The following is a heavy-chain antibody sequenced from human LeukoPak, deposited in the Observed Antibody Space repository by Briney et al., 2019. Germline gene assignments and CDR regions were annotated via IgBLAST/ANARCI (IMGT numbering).Heavy chain of an antibody. CDR1: GGSLRSSSYS. CDR2: IYYSGST. D-gene: IGHD2-2*01. CDR3: ARQLGYCSSTSCYADKVDY. Sequence: SETLSLTCTVSGGSLRSSSYSWGSIRQPPGKGLEWPESIYYSGSTYYNPSLKSRVTISVDTSKNQFSLKRSSVTAADTAVYYCARQLGYCSSTSCYADKVDYWGQGTLVTVSS. V-gene: IGHV4-39*01. J-gene: IGHJ4*02.